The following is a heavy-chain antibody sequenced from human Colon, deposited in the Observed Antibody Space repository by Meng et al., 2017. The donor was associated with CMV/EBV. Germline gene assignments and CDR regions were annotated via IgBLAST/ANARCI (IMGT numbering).Heavy chain of an antibody. J-gene: IGHJ3*02. V-gene: IGHV3-30*02. CDR3: AKSYDFWTGSPQVDAFDI. Sequence: GGSLRLSCAASGFTFSSYGMHWVRQAPGKGLEWVAFIRYDGSNKYYADSVKGRFTISRDNSKNTVYLQINSLRIEDTALYYCAKSYDFWTGSPQVDAFDIWGQGTMVTVSS. CDR1: GFTFSSYG. D-gene: IGHD3/OR15-3a*01. CDR2: IRYDGSNK.